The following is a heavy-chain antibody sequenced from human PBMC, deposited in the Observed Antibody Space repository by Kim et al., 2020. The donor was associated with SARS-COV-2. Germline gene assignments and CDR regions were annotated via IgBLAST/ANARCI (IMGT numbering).Heavy chain of an antibody. V-gene: IGHV1-69*13. CDR1: GGTFSSYA. Sequence: SVKVSCKASGGTFSSYAISWVRQAPGQGLEWMGGIIPIFGTANYAQKFQGRVTITADESTSTAYMELSSLRSEDTAVYYCASEGGYSYALGYWGQGTLVTVSS. CDR3: ASEGGYSYALGY. D-gene: IGHD5-18*01. J-gene: IGHJ4*02. CDR2: IIPIFGTA.